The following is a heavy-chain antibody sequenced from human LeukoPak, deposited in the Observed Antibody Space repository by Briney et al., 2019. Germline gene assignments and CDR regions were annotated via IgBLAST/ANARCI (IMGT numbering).Heavy chain of an antibody. CDR2: FDPEDGET. V-gene: IGHV1-24*01. Sequence: GASVKVSCKASGYTFTSYYMHWVRQAPGKGLEWMGGFDPEDGETIYAQKFQGRVTMTEDTSTDTAYMELSSLRSEDTAVYYCATMSFWSGYYTGVDYYYYMDVWGKGTTVTVSS. J-gene: IGHJ6*03. CDR3: ATMSFWSGYYTGVDYYYYMDV. D-gene: IGHD3-3*01. CDR1: GYTFTSYY.